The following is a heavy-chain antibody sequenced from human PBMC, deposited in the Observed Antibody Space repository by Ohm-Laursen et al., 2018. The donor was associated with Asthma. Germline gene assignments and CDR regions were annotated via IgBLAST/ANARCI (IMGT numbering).Heavy chain of an antibody. J-gene: IGHJ4*02. Sequence: SLRLSCVAAGFNFHSSAMHRVRQAPGKGLEWVAVMSYDGRNKYHADSVKARFTISRDKSRNTLFLQMNTLRPEDTAVYFCARGHGGIQRWLSYQCDNWGQGTLVTVSS. D-gene: IGHD5-18*01. V-gene: IGHV3-30*04. CDR3: ARGHGGIQRWLSYQCDN. CDR1: GFNFHSSA. CDR2: MSYDGRNK.